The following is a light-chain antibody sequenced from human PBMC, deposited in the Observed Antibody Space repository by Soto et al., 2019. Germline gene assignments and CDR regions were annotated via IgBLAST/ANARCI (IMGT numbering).Light chain of an antibody. Sequence: EIVMTQSPATLSVSPGERATLSCRASQSVSSNLAWYQQKPGQAPRLLIYGASTRATDIPARFSGSGSGTELTLTLSSLQSEDFAVYYCQQYNNWPPYTFGQGTKLEIK. CDR1: QSVSSN. J-gene: IGKJ2*01. CDR3: QQYNNWPPYT. V-gene: IGKV3-15*01. CDR2: GAS.